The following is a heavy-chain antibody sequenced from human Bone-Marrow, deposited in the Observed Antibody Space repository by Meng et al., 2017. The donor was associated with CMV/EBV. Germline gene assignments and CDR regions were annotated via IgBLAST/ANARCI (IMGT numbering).Heavy chain of an antibody. CDR2: VYYNGKT. V-gene: IGHV4-39*07. J-gene: IGHJ6*02. CDR1: GGSVSSGSYY. CDR3: ARAGYDFWSGYSLHGLMDV. Sequence: GSLRLSCTVSGGSVSSGSYYWSWIRQPPGKGLEWIGSVYYNGKTHLNPSLKSRITISVDTSKNQFSLKVRSLTAADTAVYYCARAGYDFWSGYSLHGLMDVWGQGTTVTVSS. D-gene: IGHD3-3*01.